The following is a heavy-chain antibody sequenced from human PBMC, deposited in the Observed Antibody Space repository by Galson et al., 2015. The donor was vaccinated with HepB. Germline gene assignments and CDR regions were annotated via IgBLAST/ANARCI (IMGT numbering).Heavy chain of an antibody. V-gene: IGHV1-46*01. Sequence: SVKVSCKASGYTFTSYYIHWVRQAPGQGLEWMGIINPSGGSTSYAQKFQGRVTMTRDTSTSTVYMELSSLRSEDTAVYYCAREPGDGYNTRWFDPWGQGTLVTVSS. J-gene: IGHJ5*02. CDR1: GYTFTSYY. CDR2: INPSGGST. CDR3: AREPGDGYNTRWFDP. D-gene: IGHD5-24*01.